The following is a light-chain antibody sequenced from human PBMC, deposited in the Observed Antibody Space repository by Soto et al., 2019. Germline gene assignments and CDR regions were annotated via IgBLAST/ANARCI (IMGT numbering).Light chain of an antibody. CDR3: QQYSTLPHT. CDR1: QSVTNRY. CDR2: GIS. Sequence: ENVLTQSPGILSLSPGERATLSCRATQSVTNRYFAWYQQKPGQAPRLLIYGISSRSTDIPDRFSGSGSGIDFTLTISRLEPEEFVVYYCQQYSTLPHTFGQGTKLEVK. J-gene: IGKJ2*01. V-gene: IGKV3-20*01.